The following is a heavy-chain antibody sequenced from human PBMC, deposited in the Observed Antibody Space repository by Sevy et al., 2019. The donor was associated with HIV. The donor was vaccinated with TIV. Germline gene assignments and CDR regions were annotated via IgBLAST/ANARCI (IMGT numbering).Heavy chain of an antibody. D-gene: IGHD3-22*01. CDR3: ARSQAYYYDSSGYYYTWGAFDI. V-gene: IGHV3-53*01. J-gene: IGHJ3*02. CDR2: IYSGGSI. CDR1: GFTVSSNY. Sequence: GGSLRLSCEASGFTVSSNYMSWVRQAPGRGLEWVSVIYSGGSIYYADSVKGRFTISRDNFKNTLYLQMNSLRAEDTAVYYCARSQAYYYDSSGYYYTWGAFDIWGQWTMVTVSS.